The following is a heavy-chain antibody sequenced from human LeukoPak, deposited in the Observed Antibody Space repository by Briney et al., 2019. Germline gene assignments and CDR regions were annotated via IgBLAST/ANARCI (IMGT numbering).Heavy chain of an antibody. Sequence: SETLSLTCTVSGGSLSSIGYYWGWIRQPPGKGLEGLGSMYYSGDTYYNPSLKSRVTISVDTSKNQFSLKLSSVTAADTAVYYCARGSGIAVAGLPGGKNAFGIWGQGTMVTVSS. CDR1: GGSLSSIGYY. J-gene: IGHJ3*02. CDR3: ARGSGIAVAGLPGGKNAFGI. D-gene: IGHD6-19*01. V-gene: IGHV4-39*01. CDR2: MYYSGDT.